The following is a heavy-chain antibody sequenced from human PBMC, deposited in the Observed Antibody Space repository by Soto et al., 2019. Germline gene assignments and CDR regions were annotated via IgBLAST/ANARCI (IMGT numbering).Heavy chain of an antibody. CDR2: ISGGGRDI. J-gene: IGHJ4*02. Sequence: EVQLVESGGGLVQPGGSLRLSCVASGFTFSSYEMNWVRQAPGKGLEWVSYISGGGRDIHYADSVKGRFTISRDNAQNSLYLQMNSLRAEDTAVYYCARDFGVVGALPDYWGQGTLVTVSS. CDR1: GFTFSSYE. CDR3: ARDFGVVGALPDY. V-gene: IGHV3-48*03. D-gene: IGHD1-26*01.